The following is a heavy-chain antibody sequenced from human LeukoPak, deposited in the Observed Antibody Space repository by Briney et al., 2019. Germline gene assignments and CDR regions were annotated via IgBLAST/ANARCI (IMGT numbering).Heavy chain of an antibody. CDR3: ASRFRYGHY. J-gene: IGHJ4*02. CDR2: INSDGSST. V-gene: IGHV3-74*01. D-gene: IGHD3-9*01. CDR1: GFTFDDYA. Sequence: GGSLRLSCAASGFTFDDYAMHWVRQAPGKGLVWVSRINSDGSSTSYADSVKGRFTISRDNAKNTLYLQMNSLRAEDTAVYYCASRFRYGHYWGQGTLVTVSS.